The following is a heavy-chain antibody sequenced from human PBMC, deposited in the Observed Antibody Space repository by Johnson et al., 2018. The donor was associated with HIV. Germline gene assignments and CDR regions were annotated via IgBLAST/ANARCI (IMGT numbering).Heavy chain of an antibody. CDR2: ISWNSGSI. V-gene: IGHV3-9*01. J-gene: IGHJ3*02. D-gene: IGHD6-13*01. Sequence: VQLVESGGGLIQPGGSLRLSCAASGFTFGDHYLEWVSGISWNSGSIGYADSVKGRFTISRDNAKNSLYLQMNSLRAEDTALYYCAKDRDLAAAGTDAFDIWGQGTMVTVSS. CDR1: GFTFGD. CDR3: AKDRDLAAAGTDAFDI.